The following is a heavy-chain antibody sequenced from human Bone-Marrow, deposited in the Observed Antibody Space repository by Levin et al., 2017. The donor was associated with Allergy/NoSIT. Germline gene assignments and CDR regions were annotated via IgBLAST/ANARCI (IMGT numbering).Heavy chain of an antibody. CDR1: GFTFRSHG. V-gene: IGHV3-30*18. CDR3: AKELRQWLVTPFDY. CDR2: ISFDGKEE. Sequence: QSGGSLRLSCAASGFTFRSHGMHWVRQTLDKGLEWVAHISFDGKEENYSPSVKGRFTISRDNSKKTLFLQMNSLRVEDTAVYFCAKELRQWLVTPFDYCGQGTRVTVSS. J-gene: IGHJ4*02. D-gene: IGHD6-19*01.